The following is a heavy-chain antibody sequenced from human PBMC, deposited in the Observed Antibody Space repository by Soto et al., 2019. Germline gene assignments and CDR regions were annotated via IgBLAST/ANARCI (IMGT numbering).Heavy chain of an antibody. CDR1: GGSISSYY. Sequence: SETLSLTCTVSGGSISSYYWSWIRQPPGKGLEWIGYIYYSGSTNYNPSLKSRVTILVDTSKNQFSLKLSSVTAADTAVYYCARVWGGAFDFWGQGKMFTVS. V-gene: IGHV4-59*01. D-gene: IGHD3-10*01. J-gene: IGHJ3*01. CDR3: ARVWGGAFDF. CDR2: IYYSGST.